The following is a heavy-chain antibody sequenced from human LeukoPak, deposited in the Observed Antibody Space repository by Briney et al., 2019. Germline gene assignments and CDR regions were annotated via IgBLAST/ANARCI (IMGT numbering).Heavy chain of an antibody. CDR1: GFALSSNY. CDR3: AIESGIGAPGKDY. V-gene: IGHV3-66*02. CDR2: IYSGGST. J-gene: IGHJ4*02. Sequence: GGSLRLSCAASGFALSSNYMSWVRQAPGKGLEWVAVIYSGGSTYFPDSVKGRFTISRANSKNTLYLPMNSLSAQGTAVYYCAIESGIGAPGKDYWGEGALGSVSP. D-gene: IGHD6-13*01.